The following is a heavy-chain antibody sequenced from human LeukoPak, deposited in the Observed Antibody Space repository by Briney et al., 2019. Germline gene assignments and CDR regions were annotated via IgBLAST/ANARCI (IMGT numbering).Heavy chain of an antibody. D-gene: IGHD3-9*01. J-gene: IGHJ4*02. CDR3: ARGENVLRYFDWLSVVTVTYYFDY. CDR2: INPSGGST. Sequence: ASVKVSCKASGYTFTSYSIHWVRQAPGQGLKWLGIINPSGGSTTYAQKFQGRVTMTRDTSTSTVYMELSSLRSDDTAVYYCARGENVLRYFDWLSVVTVTYYFDYWGQGTLVTVSS. CDR1: GYTFTSYS. V-gene: IGHV1-46*01.